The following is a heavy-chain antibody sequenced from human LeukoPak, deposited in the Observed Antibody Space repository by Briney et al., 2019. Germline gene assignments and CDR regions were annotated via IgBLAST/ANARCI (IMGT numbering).Heavy chain of an antibody. CDR2: INPNSGGT. Sequence: GGSVKVSCKASGDTFTGYYIHWVRQAPGQGLEWMGWINPNSGGTNYAQKFQGRVTMTRDTSISTAYMELSRLRSDDIAIYFCATTGREDSSGWFSYYYYYYMDVWGKGTTVTVS. J-gene: IGHJ6*03. D-gene: IGHD6-19*01. CDR1: GDTFTGYY. V-gene: IGHV1-2*02. CDR3: ATTGREDSSGWFSYYYYYYMDV.